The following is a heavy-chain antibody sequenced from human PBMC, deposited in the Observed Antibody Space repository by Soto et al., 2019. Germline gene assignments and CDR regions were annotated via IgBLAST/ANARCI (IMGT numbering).Heavy chain of an antibody. CDR2: ISYDGSNK. Sequence: GGSLRLSCAASGFTFSSYGMHWVRQAPGKGLEWVAVISYDGSNKYYADSVKGRFTISRDNSKNTLYLQMNSLRAEDTAVYYCAKDGGYSYGYVGYWGQGTLVTVSS. D-gene: IGHD5-18*01. V-gene: IGHV3-30*18. CDR3: AKDGGYSYGYVGY. J-gene: IGHJ4*02. CDR1: GFTFSSYG.